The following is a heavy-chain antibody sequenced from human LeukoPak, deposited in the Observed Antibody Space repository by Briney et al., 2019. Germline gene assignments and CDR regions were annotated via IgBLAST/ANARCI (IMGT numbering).Heavy chain of an antibody. J-gene: IGHJ3*02. CDR1: GFTFSSYG. D-gene: IGHD3-22*01. V-gene: IGHV3-33*06. CDR3: AKDSSGYLLLDAFDI. CDR2: IWYDGSNK. Sequence: GRSLRLSCAASGFTFSSYGMHWVRQAPGKGLEWVAVIWYDGSNKYYADSVKGRFTISRDNSKNTLYLQMNSLRAEDTAVYYCAKDSSGYLLLDAFDIWGQGTMVTVSS.